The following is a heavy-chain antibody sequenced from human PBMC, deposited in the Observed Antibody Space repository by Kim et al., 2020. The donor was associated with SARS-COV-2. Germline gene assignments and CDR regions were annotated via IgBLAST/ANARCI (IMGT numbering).Heavy chain of an antibody. CDR3: ARIRITIFGVVYNAFDI. V-gene: IGHV3-11*06. D-gene: IGHD3-3*01. J-gene: IGHJ3*02. Sequence: VKGRFHSSRDNAKNSLYLQMNSLGADDTAVYYCARIRITIFGVVYNAFDIWGQGTMVTVSS.